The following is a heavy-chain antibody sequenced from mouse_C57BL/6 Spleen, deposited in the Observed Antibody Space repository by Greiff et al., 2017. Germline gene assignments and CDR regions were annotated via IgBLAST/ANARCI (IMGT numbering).Heavy chain of an antibody. CDR3: ARCGYDGDY. Sequence: QVQLQQSGAELVRPGTSVKVSCKASGYAFTNYLIEWVKQRPGQGLEWIGVINPGSGGTNYNEKFKGKATLTADKSSSTAYMQLSSLTSEDSAVYFCARCGYDGDYWGQGTTLTVSA. CDR1: GYAFTNYL. V-gene: IGHV1-54*01. CDR2: INPGSGGT. J-gene: IGHJ2*01. D-gene: IGHD2-2*01.